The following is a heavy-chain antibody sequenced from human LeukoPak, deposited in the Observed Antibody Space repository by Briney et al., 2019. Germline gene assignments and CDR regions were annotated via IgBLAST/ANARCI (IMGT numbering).Heavy chain of an antibody. CDR3: ARGIRVGGDY. V-gene: IGHV3-11*01. Sequence: GGSLRLSCTASGFNFIDFYMSWIRQAPGKALEWLSYINFSGNSIYYADSVKGRFTISRDNTKKSLYLQMNNLRVEDTAVYYCARGIRVGGDYWGQGTLVAVSS. CDR2: INFSGNSI. D-gene: IGHD3-10*01. J-gene: IGHJ4*02. CDR1: GFNFIDFY.